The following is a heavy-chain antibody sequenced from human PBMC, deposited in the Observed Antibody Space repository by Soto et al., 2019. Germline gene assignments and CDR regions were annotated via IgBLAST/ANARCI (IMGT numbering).Heavy chain of an antibody. D-gene: IGHD5-18*01. CDR1: GFTFSSYE. V-gene: IGHV3-48*03. J-gene: IGHJ3*02. CDR2: ISSSGSTI. CDR3: ARDGLFLGRARVDAFDI. Sequence: GGSLRLSCAASGFTFSSYEMNWVRQAPGKGLEWVSYISSSGSTIYYAGSVKGRFTISRDNAKNSLYLQMNSLRAEDTAVYYCARDGLFLGRARVDAFDIWGQGTMVTVSS.